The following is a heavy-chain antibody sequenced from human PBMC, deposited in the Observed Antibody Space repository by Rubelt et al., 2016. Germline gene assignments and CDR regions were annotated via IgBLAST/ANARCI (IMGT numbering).Heavy chain of an antibody. CDR1: GFTFDDYA. Sequence: GRSLRLSCAASGFTFDDYAMHWVRQAPGKGLEWVSGISWNSGSIGYADSVKGRFTISRDNAKNSLFLQMRSLRVDDTAVYYCARGNDYNSLRAFDIWGQGTMVTVSS. CDR2: ISWNSGSI. D-gene: IGHD5-24*01. J-gene: IGHJ3*02. V-gene: IGHV3-9*01. CDR3: ARGNDYNSLRAFDI.